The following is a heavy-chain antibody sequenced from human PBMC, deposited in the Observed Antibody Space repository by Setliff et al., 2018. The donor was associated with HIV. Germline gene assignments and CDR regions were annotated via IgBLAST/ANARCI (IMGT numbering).Heavy chain of an antibody. CDR3: ATSINSFDWSTGHYQYTMDV. CDR1: GYSSTSHS. V-gene: IGHV1-3*04. D-gene: IGHD2-8*02. Sequence: ASVKVSCKASGYSSTSHSMHWVRQAPGQRLEWMGWINTGNGNTKYSQKFQDRVTITRDTSANTGYLEVTGLRFEDTAVYYCATSINSFDWSTGHYQYTMDVWGQGTTVTVSS. J-gene: IGHJ6*02. CDR2: INTGNGNT.